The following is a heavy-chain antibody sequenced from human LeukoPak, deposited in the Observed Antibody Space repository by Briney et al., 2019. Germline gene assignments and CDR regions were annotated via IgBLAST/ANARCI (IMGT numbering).Heavy chain of an antibody. CDR3: VRLLDRDY. J-gene: IGHJ4*02. D-gene: IGHD2-15*01. Sequence: GGSLRLSCAASGFTFTNYWIHWVRQGPGKGLVWVSRINSSGSITHYADSVKGRFTISRDNAKNTVYLQMNSLRAEDTAVYYCVRLLDRDYWGQGSLVTVSS. CDR2: INSSGSIT. CDR1: GFTFTNYW. V-gene: IGHV3-74*01.